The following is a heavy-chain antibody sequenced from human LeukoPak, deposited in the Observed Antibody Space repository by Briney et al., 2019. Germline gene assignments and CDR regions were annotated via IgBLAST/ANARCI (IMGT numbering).Heavy chain of an antibody. CDR3: ARAVTMRLLDIDY. V-gene: IGHV3-21*01. Sequence: GGSLRLSCAASGFTFSSYSMNWVRQAPGKGLEWVSSISSSSSYIYYADSVKGRFTISRDNAKNSLYLQMNSLRAEDTAVYYCARAVTMRLLDIDYWGQGTLVTVSS. CDR1: GFTFSSYS. CDR2: ISSSSSYI. J-gene: IGHJ4*02. D-gene: IGHD3-22*01.